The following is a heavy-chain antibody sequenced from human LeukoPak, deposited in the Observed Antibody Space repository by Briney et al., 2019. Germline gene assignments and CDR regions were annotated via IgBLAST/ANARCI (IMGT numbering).Heavy chain of an antibody. Sequence: GGSLRLSCAASGFTFSSYSMSWVRQAPGKGLEWVSSISSSSSYIYYADSVKGRFTISRDNAKNSLYLQMNSLRAEDTAVYYCARGDRIVGASPLDPWGQGTLVTVSS. CDR1: GFTFSSYS. CDR2: ISSSSSYI. V-gene: IGHV3-21*01. J-gene: IGHJ5*02. CDR3: ARGDRIVGASPLDP. D-gene: IGHD1-26*01.